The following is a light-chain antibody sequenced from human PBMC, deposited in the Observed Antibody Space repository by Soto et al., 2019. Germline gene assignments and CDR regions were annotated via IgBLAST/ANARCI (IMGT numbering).Light chain of an antibody. Sequence: QSALTQPHSVSGSPGQSVTISCTGTSSDVGYYNYVSWYQQHPGTAPKLVIDDVTVRPSGVPDRFSGSKSVNTASLTISGLQAEDEADYYCCSYAGSYTFYVFGSGTKLTVL. V-gene: IGLV2-11*01. J-gene: IGLJ1*01. CDR2: DVT. CDR3: CSYAGSYTFYV. CDR1: SSDVGYYNY.